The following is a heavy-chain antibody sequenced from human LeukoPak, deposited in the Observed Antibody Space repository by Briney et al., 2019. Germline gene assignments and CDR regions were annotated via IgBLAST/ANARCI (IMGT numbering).Heavy chain of an antibody. CDR2: IKQDGSAE. D-gene: IGHD3-16*01. V-gene: IGHV3-7*03. J-gene: IGHJ6*02. Sequence: PGGSLRLSCAASGFTFNDYWMSWVRQAPGKGLEWVANIKQDGSAEYYVDSVEGRFSISRDNAKNSLYLQMSNLRAEDTAVYFCARGGGLDVWGQGATVTVSS. CDR3: ARGGGLDV. CDR1: GFTFNDYW.